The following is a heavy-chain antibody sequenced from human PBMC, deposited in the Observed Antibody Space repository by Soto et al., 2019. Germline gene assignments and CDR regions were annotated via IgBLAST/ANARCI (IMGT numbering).Heavy chain of an antibody. CDR2: ISSSSSYI. CDR1: GFTFSSYS. J-gene: IGHJ6*03. V-gene: IGHV3-21*01. D-gene: IGHD6-6*01. CDR3: ARVYSSSSEGVLGYYYYMDV. Sequence: GGSLRLSCAASGFTFSSYSMNWVRQAPGKGLEWVSSISSSSSYIYYADSVKGRFTISRDNAKYSLYLQMNSLRAEDTAVYYCARVYSSSSEGVLGYYYYMDVWGKGTTVTVSS.